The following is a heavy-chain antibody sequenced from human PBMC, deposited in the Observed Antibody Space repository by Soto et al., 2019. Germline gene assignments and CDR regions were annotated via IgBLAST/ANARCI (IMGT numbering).Heavy chain of an antibody. J-gene: IGHJ3*02. Sequence: GGSLRLSCAASGFTVSSNYMSWVRQAPGKGLEWVSVIYSGGSTYYADSVKGRFTISRDNSKNTLYLQMNSRRAEDTAVYYCARAQGDSSSWYAFDIWGQGTMVTVSS. CDR3: ARAQGDSSSWYAFDI. V-gene: IGHV3-53*01. CDR1: GFTVSSNY. CDR2: IYSGGST. D-gene: IGHD6-13*01.